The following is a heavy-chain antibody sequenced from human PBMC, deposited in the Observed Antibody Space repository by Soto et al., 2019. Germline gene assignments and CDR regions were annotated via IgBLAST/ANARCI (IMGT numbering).Heavy chain of an antibody. CDR3: ATDLAVGVINERFEY. Sequence: EVQLVEAGGGLVQPGGSLRLSCTASGFTFSYYSLNWVRQGPGKGLEWVAHISSGSSTINYADSVRSRFTISRADAKATLCLEMNSLRDEDTAIYHWATDLAVGVINERFEYWGQGNVVTVSS. V-gene: IGHV3-48*02. J-gene: IGHJ4*02. D-gene: IGHD3-22*01. CDR1: GFTFSYYS. CDR2: ISSGSSTI.